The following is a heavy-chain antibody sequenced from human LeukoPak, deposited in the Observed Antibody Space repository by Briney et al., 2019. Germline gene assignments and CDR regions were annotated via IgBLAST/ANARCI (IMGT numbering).Heavy chain of an antibody. CDR2: IYYSGST. J-gene: IGHJ2*01. D-gene: IGHD1-26*01. CDR1: GGSISSGDYY. Sequence: SETLPLTCTVSGGSISSGDYYWSWIRQPPGKGLEWIGYIYYSGSTYYNPSLKSRVTISVDTSKNQFSLKLSSVTAADTAVYYCASHSGSSYWYFDLWGRGTLVTVSS. V-gene: IGHV4-30-4*01. CDR3: ASHSGSSYWYFDL.